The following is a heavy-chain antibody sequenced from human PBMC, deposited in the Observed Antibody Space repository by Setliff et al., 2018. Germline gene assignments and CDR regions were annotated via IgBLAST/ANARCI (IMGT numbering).Heavy chain of an antibody. J-gene: IGHJ5*02. Sequence: SETLSLTCTVSGDSITSGSDYWNWLRQPAGKGLEWIGRIYTTGNTNYNPSLKSRVTISVDTSKKQFSLMLTSVTAADTAVYYCARYIPSAGCFDPWGQGARGTVSS. CDR1: GDSITSGSDY. D-gene: IGHD2-21*01. CDR3: ARYIPSAGCFDP. V-gene: IGHV4-61*02. CDR2: IYTTGNT.